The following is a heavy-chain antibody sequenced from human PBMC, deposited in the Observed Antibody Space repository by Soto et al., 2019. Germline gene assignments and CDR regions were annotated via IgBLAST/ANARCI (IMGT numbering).Heavy chain of an antibody. CDR2: IYYSGST. Sequence: PSETLSLTCTVSGGSISSYYWSWIRQPPGKGLEWIGYIYYSGSTNYNPSLKSRVTISVDTSKNQFSLKLSSVTAAGTAVYYCARHLEWFDPWGQGTLVTVSS. J-gene: IGHJ5*02. CDR1: GGSISSYY. V-gene: IGHV4-59*08. CDR3: ARHLEWFDP.